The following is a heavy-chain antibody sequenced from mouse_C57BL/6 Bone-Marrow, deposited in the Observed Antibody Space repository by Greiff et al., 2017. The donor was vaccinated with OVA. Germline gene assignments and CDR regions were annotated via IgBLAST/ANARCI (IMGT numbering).Heavy chain of an antibody. CDR1: GYAFSSSW. CDR2: IYPGDGDT. CDR3: ASGYYSNSYAMDY. Sequence: VHLVESGPELVKPGASVKISCKASGYAFSSSWMNWVKQRPGKGLEWIGRIYPGDGDTNYNGKFKGKATLTADKSSSTAYMQLSSLTSEDSAVYFCASGYYSNSYAMDYWGQGTSVTVSS. D-gene: IGHD2-5*01. V-gene: IGHV1-82*01. J-gene: IGHJ4*01.